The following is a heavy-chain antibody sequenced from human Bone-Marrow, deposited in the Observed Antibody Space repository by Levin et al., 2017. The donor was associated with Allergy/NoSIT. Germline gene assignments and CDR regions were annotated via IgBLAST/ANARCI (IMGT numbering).Heavy chain of an antibody. CDR1: GFAFSTYW. CDR3: ARDSNYYENSGYFDALDS. J-gene: IGHJ3*02. V-gene: IGHV3-7*01. Sequence: GESLKISCGASGFAFSTYWMTWLRQAPGKGLEWVANIKEDGSETYYVDSVEGRFTISRDNAENSLFLQMNSLRAEDTAVYFCARDSNYYENSGYFDALDSWGQGTMVTVSS. CDR2: IKEDGSET. D-gene: IGHD3-22*01.